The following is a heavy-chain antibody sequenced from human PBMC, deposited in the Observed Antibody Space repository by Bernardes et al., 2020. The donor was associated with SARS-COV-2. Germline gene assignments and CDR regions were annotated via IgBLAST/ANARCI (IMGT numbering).Heavy chain of an antibody. CDR3: ARPYSASLFYFDY. CDR1: GYIFTSYW. V-gene: IGHV5-51*01. J-gene: IGHJ4*02. D-gene: IGHD6-13*01. Sequence: GESLKISCKGSGYIFTSYWIGWVRQMPGNGLEWMGIVYPADSDTRYSPSFQGQVTISADKSINTAYLQWSSLKASDTAMYYCARPYSASLFYFDYWGQGALVTVSS. CDR2: VYPADSDT.